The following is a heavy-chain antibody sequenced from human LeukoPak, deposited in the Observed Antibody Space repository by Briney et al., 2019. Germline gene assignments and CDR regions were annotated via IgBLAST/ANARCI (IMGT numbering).Heavy chain of an antibody. J-gene: IGHJ4*02. V-gene: IGHV1-2*02. Sequence: ASVKVSCKASGYTFTDYYMHWVRQAPGQGLEWMGWINLNSGFTNFAQKFQGSVTMTRDTSISTAYMYLIKLRSDDTAVYYCARGGRTIFGVADYWGQGTLVTVSS. CDR3: ARGGRTIFGVADY. CDR1: GYTFTDYY. CDR2: INLNSGFT. D-gene: IGHD3-3*01.